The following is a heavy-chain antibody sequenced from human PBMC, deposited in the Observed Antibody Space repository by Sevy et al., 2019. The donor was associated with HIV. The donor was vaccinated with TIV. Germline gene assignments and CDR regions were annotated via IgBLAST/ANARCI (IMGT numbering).Heavy chain of an antibody. CDR1: GFTFSDYY. Sequence: GGSLRLSYAASGFTFSDYYMSWIRQAPGKGLEWVSYISSSGSTIYYADSVKGRFTISRDNAKNSLYLQMNSLRAEDTAVYYCARDRITGTTKPFDYWGQGTLVTVSS. D-gene: IGHD1-7*01. CDR2: ISSSGSTI. J-gene: IGHJ4*02. V-gene: IGHV3-11*01. CDR3: ARDRITGTTKPFDY.